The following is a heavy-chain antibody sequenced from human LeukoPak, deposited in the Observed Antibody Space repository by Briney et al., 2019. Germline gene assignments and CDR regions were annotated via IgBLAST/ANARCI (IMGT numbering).Heavy chain of an antibody. J-gene: IGHJ4*02. D-gene: IGHD6-13*01. CDR3: ARQQGSSWYHFDY. V-gene: IGHV3-7*01. CDR1: GFTFSSYW. CDR2: IKQDGSEK. Sequence: GGSLRLSCAASGFTFSSYWMSWVRQAPGKGLEWVANIKQDGSEKYYVDSVKGRFTISRDNAKNSLYLQMNSLRAEDTAVYYCARQQGSSWYHFDYWGQGTLVTVSS.